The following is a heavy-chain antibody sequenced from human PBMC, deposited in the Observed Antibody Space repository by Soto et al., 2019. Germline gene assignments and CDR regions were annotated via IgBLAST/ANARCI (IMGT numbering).Heavy chain of an antibody. J-gene: IGHJ6*03. CDR1: GFTFSSYW. CDR2: INSDGSST. D-gene: IGHD2-2*01. Sequence: GSLRLSCAASGFTFSSYWMYWVRQAPGEGLVCVSRINSDGSSTNYADSVKGRSTISRDNAKNTLYLHMNSLRAEDTAVYYCAREDYQLVNYYYYYMDVWGKGTTVTVAS. CDR3: AREDYQLVNYYYYYMDV. V-gene: IGHV3-74*01.